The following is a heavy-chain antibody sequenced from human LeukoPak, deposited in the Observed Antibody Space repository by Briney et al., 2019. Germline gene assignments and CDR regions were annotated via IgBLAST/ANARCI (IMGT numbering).Heavy chain of an antibody. Sequence: PGGSLRLSCAGSGFTFNTYAMSWVRQAPGKGLEWVSAISGSGGSTYYADSVRGRFTISRDISKNTLYLQINSLRADDAAVYYCARDQGDDDNYRVSDYYYYGMDVWGQGTTVTVSS. D-gene: IGHD5-24*01. J-gene: IGHJ6*02. CDR3: ARDQGDDDNYRVSDYYYYGMDV. V-gene: IGHV3-23*01. CDR1: GFTFNTYA. CDR2: ISGSGGST.